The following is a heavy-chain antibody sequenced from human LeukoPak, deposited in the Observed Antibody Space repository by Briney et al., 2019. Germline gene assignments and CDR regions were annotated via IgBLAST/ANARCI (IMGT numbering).Heavy chain of an antibody. D-gene: IGHD6-19*01. V-gene: IGHV3-48*03. J-gene: IGHJ4*02. CDR3: ASGSDWYKVFDY. Sequence: GGSLRLSCAASGFTFSSYEMNWVRQAPGKGLEWVSYISRSGSTMYYADSVKGRFTIYRDNAKNSLYLQMNSLKAEDTAVYYCASGSDWYKVFDYWGQGTLVTVSS. CDR1: GFTFSSYE. CDR2: ISRSGSTM.